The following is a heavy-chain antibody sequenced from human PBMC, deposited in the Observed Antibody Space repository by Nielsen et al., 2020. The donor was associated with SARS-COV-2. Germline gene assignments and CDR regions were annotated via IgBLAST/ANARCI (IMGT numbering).Heavy chain of an antibody. CDR3: ASLDHRGRGSSTRGLGLDP. CDR2: IYYSGST. CDR1: GGSISSYY. J-gene: IGHJ5*02. Sequence: SETLSLTCTVSGGSISSYYWSWIRQPPGKGLEWIGYIYYSGSTNYNPSLKSRVTISVDTSKNQFSLKLSSVTAADTAVYYCASLDHRGRGSSTRGLGLDPWGQGTLVTVSS. D-gene: IGHD2-2*01. V-gene: IGHV4-59*01.